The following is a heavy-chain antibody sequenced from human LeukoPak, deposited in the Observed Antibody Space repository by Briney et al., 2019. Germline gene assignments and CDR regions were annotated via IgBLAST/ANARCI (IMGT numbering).Heavy chain of an antibody. V-gene: IGHV3-53*01. CDR3: AREKLGYWYFDH. CDR2: FYSGGST. Sequence: GGSLRLSCAASGFTVSSNYMNWVRQAPGKGLEWVSVFYSGGSTYYAESVKGRFTISRDNSKNTLYLQMNSLRAEDTAVYYCAREKLGYWYFDHWGRGTLVTVSS. J-gene: IGHJ2*01. D-gene: IGHD1-26*01. CDR1: GFTVSSNY.